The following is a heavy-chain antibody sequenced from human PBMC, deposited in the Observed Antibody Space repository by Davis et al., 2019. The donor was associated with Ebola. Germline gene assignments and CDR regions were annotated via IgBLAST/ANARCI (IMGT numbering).Heavy chain of an antibody. J-gene: IGHJ6*02. CDR1: GYTFTSYA. CDR3: ARDSMGAPSWYGMDV. V-gene: IGHV1-3*01. CDR2: INAGNGNT. D-gene: IGHD1-26*01. Sequence: ASVKVSCKASGYTFTSYAMHWVRQAPGQRLEWMGWINAGNGNTNYAQKLQGRVTMTTDTSTSTAYMELRSLRSDDTAVYYCARDSMGAPSWYGMDVWGQGTTVTVSS.